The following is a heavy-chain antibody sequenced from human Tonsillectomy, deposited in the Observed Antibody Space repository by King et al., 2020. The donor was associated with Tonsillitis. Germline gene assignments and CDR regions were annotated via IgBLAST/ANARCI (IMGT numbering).Heavy chain of an antibody. J-gene: IGHJ6*03. D-gene: IGHD4-11*01. CDR1: GFTFNTYA. Sequence: EVQLVESGGGLVRPGGSLRLSCAASGFTFNTYAMSWVRQAPGQGLEWISLISGSGGTKYYADSVKGRFTISRDNSKNTLFLQMNSLRAEDTAVYYCAKRRGYSNYETYYYYYMDVWGKGTTVTVSS. CDR2: ISGSGGTK. V-gene: IGHV3-23*04. CDR3: AKRRGYSNYETYYYYYMDV.